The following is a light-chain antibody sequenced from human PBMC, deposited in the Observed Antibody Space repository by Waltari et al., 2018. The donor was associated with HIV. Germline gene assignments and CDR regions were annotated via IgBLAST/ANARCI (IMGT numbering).Light chain of an antibody. CDR1: SSNIGNNY. J-gene: IGLJ2*01. CDR2: DTN. CDR3: GTWGRSLGAAI. Sequence: QSVLTQPPSVSAAPGQKVTISCSGSSSNIGNNYVSWYQHPPGTDPRLLIYDTNKRPTAMPDLISGSKSCASATLEMTGLQTGDEADYDCGTWGRSLGAAIFGGGTKLAVL. V-gene: IGLV1-51*01.